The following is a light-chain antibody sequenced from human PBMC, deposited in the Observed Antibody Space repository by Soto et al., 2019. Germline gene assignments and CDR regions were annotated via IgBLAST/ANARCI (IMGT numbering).Light chain of an antibody. CDR3: QQRAQWPLT. Sequence: EIVLTQSPATLSLSPGERATLSCKASQSIGYYLVWYQHKPGQAPRLIIYDISNRATGIPARFSGSGSETDFTLTISSLEPEDFAVYYCQQRAQWPLTFGGGSKVEF. CDR1: QSIGYY. J-gene: IGKJ4*01. CDR2: DIS. V-gene: IGKV3-11*01.